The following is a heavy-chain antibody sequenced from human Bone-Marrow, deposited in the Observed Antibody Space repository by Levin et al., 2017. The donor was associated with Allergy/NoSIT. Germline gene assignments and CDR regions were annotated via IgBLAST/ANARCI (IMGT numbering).Heavy chain of an antibody. V-gene: IGHV1-8*01. J-gene: IGHJ4*02. CDR3: ARVIFGGYLFDY. Sequence: ASVKVSCKASGYTFTSYDINWVRQATGQGLEWMGWMNPNSGDTGYAQKFQGRVTMTRNTSITTAFMELSSLRSDDTAVYYCARVIFGGYLFDYWGQGTLVTASS. CDR2: MNPNSGDT. D-gene: IGHD3-22*01. CDR1: GYTFTSYD.